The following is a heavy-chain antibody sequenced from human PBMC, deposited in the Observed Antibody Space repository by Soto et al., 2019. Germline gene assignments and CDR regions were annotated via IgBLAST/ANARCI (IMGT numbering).Heavy chain of an antibody. CDR3: GKAYLHLRAPLWGRFDP. CDR2: ISGSGDST. Sequence: EVQLLESGGGLVQPGGSLRLSCAASGFTFSSFAMSWVRQAPGKGLDWVSSISGSGDSTYYADSVKCRFTISRDTSKNTLDLQMNSLRAEDTAVYYCGKAYLHLRAPLWGRFDPWGLGTLVTVSS. J-gene: IGHJ5*02. V-gene: IGHV3-23*01. D-gene: IGHD3-10*01. CDR1: GFTFSSFA.